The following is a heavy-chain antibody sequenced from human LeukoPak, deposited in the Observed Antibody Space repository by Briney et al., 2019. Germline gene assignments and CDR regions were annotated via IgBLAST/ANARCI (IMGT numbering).Heavy chain of an antibody. CDR3: ARGAGSRGREAFDI. CDR2: IYYSGST. V-gene: IGHV4-59*01. D-gene: IGHD6-19*01. J-gene: IGHJ3*02. Sequence: PSETLSLTCTVSGGSISSYYWSWTRQPPGKGLEWIGYIYYSGSTNYNPSLKSRVTISVGTSKNQFSLKLSSVTAADTAVYYCARGAGSRGREAFDIWGQGTMVTVSS. CDR1: GGSISSYY.